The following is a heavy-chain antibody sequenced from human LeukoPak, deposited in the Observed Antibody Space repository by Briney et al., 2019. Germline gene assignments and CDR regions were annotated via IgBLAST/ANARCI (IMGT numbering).Heavy chain of an antibody. CDR2: ISYDGSNK. V-gene: IGHV3-30*03. CDR3: ARGDERGYSYGYLDY. Sequence: PGGSLRLSCAASGFTFHSYGMHWVRQASGKGLEWVAVISYDGSNKYYADSVKGRFTISRDNSKNTLYLQMNSLRAEDTAVYYCARGDERGYSYGYLDYWGQGTLVTVSS. D-gene: IGHD5-18*01. J-gene: IGHJ4*02. CDR1: GFTFHSYG.